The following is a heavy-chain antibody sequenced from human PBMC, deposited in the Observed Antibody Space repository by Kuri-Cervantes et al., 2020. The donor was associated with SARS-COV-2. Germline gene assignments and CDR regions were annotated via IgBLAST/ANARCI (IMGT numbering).Heavy chain of an antibody. CDR2: IYYSGST. V-gene: IGHV4-39*01. Sequence: ESLKISCTVSGGSISSSSYYWGWIRQPPGKGLEWIGSIYYSGSTYYNPSLKSRVTISVDTSKNQFPLKLCSVTAADTAVYYCARGYDSSGYEIYYYYYGMDVWGQGTTVTVSS. J-gene: IGHJ6*02. D-gene: IGHD3-22*01. CDR1: GGSISSSSYY. CDR3: ARGYDSSGYEIYYYYYGMDV.